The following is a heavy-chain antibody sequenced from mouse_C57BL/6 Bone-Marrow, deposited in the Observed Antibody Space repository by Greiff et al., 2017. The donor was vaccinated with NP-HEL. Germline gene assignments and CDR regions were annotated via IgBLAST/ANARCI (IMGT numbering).Heavy chain of an antibody. J-gene: IGHJ3*01. V-gene: IGHV5-17*01. Sequence: DVKLVESGGGLVKPGGSLKLSCAASGFTFSDYGMHWVRQAPEKGLEWVAYISSGSSTIYYADTVKGRFTISRDNAKNTLFLQMTSLRSEDTAMYYCARSGYYGSSSAWFAYWGQGTLVTVSA. D-gene: IGHD1-1*01. CDR3: ARSGYYGSSSAWFAY. CDR2: ISSGSSTI. CDR1: GFTFSDYG.